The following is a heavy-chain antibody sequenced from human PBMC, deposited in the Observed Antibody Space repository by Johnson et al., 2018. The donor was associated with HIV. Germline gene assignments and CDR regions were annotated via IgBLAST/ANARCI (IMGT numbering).Heavy chain of an antibody. CDR2: LKSKTDGGTT. Sequence: VQLVESGGGLVKPGGSLRLSCAASGFTFSNAWMSWVRQAPGKGLEWVGRLKSKTDGGTTDYAAPVKGRFTITSDDSKNTLYLQMNSLRTEDTAFYYCAKEMEDYYYDSSGPLDIWGQGTMVTVSS. D-gene: IGHD3-22*01. J-gene: IGHJ3*02. V-gene: IGHV3-15*05. CDR1: GFTFSNAW. CDR3: AKEMEDYYYDSSGPLDI.